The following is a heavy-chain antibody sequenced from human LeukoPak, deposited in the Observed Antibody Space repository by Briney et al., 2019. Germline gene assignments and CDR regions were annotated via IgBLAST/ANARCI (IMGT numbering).Heavy chain of an antibody. CDR3: ARDVYYYDSTGFDP. D-gene: IGHD3-22*01. J-gene: IGHJ5*02. Sequence: GGSLRLSCAASGFTFSNYYMNWVRQAPGKGLEWVSSISGSSSYIYYADSVKGRFTISRDNAKNSLYLQMNSLRAEDTAVYYCARDVYYYDSTGFDPWGQATLVTVFS. V-gene: IGHV3-21*01. CDR2: ISGSSSYI. CDR1: GFTFSNYY.